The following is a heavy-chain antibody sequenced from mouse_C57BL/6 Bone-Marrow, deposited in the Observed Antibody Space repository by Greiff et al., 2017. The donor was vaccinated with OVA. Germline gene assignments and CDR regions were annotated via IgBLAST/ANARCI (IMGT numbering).Heavy chain of an antibody. CDR3: ARNGWLLPLYAMDY. CDR2: IWSGGST. J-gene: IGHJ4*01. D-gene: IGHD2-3*01. V-gene: IGHV2-2*01. Sequence: VMLVESGPGLVQPSQSLSITCTVSGFSLTSYGVHWVRQSPGKGLEWLGVIWSGGSTDYNAAFISRLSISKDNSKSKVFFKMNSLQADDTAIYYCARNGWLLPLYAMDYWGQGTSVTVSS. CDR1: GFSLTSYG.